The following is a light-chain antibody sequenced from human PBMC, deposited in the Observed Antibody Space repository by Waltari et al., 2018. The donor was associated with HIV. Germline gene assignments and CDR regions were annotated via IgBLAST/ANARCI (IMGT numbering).Light chain of an antibody. Sequence: QSVLTQPHSVSAAPGQKVTISCSGRSSNIGNNYVSWYQQFPGTAPKLLIYENNKRPSGIPDRCSGSKSGTSATLGITGLQTGDEADYYCGTWDSSLSGGLFGGGTKLTVL. CDR1: SSNIGNNY. CDR2: ENN. V-gene: IGLV1-51*02. J-gene: IGLJ3*02. CDR3: GTWDSSLSGGL.